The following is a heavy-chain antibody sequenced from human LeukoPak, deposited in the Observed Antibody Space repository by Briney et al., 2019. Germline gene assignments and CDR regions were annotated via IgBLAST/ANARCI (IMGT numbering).Heavy chain of an antibody. CDR2: IYNGGNK. Sequence: PGGSLRLSCAASGFTVSSTYMSWVRQAPGKGLEWVSVIYNGGNKYYIDSVKGRFTISRDNAKNSLYLQMNSLRAEDTAVYYCASDPRSWNPYDCVWGSYRNDYWGQGTLVTVSS. J-gene: IGHJ4*02. CDR3: ASDPRSWNPYDCVWGSYRNDY. CDR1: GFTVSSTY. V-gene: IGHV3-53*01. D-gene: IGHD3-16*02.